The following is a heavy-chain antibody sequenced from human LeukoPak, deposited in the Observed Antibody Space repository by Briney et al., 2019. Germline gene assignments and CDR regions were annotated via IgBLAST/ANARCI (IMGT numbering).Heavy chain of an antibody. V-gene: IGHV1-2*02. J-gene: IGHJ4*02. CDR3: ARGPLWFTAPDY. CDR2: INPNSGDT. CDR1: GYTFTDFY. D-gene: IGHD3-9*01. Sequence: ASVKVSCKASGYTFTDFYIHWVRQAPGQGLEWMGWINPNSGDTNYSQKFQGRVTMTRDTSISTAYMELSGLRSDDTAVYYCARGPLWFTAPDYWGQGTLVTVSS.